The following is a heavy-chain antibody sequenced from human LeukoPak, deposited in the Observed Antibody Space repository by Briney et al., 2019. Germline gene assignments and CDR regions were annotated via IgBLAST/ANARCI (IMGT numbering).Heavy chain of an antibody. V-gene: IGHV3-23*01. CDR2: ISDSGCST. CDR3: SAISRRTGFDY. CDR1: GFTFTNYV. J-gene: IGHJ4*02. D-gene: IGHD3/OR15-3a*01. Sequence: RGSLRLSCAASGFTFTNYVMSWVRQAPGKELEGVSTISDSGCSTYYVATLKGRFTFSRDNSKKTLYVQINRLRAGGQPVYFFSAISRRTGFDYWGQGTLLTASS.